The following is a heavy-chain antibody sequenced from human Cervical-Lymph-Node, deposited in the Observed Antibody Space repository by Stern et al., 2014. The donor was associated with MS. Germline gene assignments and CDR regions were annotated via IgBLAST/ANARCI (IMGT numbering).Heavy chain of an antibody. Sequence: EVQLLESGGGLVQPGGSLRLACAASGFTFSSYPMNWVRQAPGKGTEWISYINTVATNIYYADSVKGRFTISRDNAKNSLFLQMNSLRADDTAVYYCARGLPNTGYDPWGQGTLVTVSS. V-gene: IGHV3-48*01. D-gene: IGHD6-25*01. CDR3: ARGLPNTGYDP. CDR2: INTVATNI. J-gene: IGHJ5*02. CDR1: GFTFSSYP.